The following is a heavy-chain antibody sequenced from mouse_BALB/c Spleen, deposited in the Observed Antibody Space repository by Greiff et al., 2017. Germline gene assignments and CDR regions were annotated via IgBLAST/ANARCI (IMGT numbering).Heavy chain of an antibody. CDR2: IWSGGST. Sequence: VKVVESGPGLVQPSQSLSITCTVSGFSLTSYGVHWVRQSPGKGLEWLGVIWSGGSTDYNAAFISRLSISKDNSKSQVFFKMNSLQANDTAIYYCARKEYGNFFAYWGQGTLVTVSA. V-gene: IGHV2-2*02. CDR3: ARKEYGNFFAY. J-gene: IGHJ3*01. CDR1: GFSLTSYG. D-gene: IGHD2-10*02.